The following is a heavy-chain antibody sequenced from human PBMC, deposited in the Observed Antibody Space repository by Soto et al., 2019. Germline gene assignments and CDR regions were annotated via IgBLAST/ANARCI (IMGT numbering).Heavy chain of an antibody. CDR3: ARGGSLDWYFDL. J-gene: IGHJ2*01. CDR2: LNAGNGNT. Sequence: QVQLVQSGAEVKKPGASVKVSCKASGYTFTSYAMHWVRQAPGQRLEWMGGLNAGNGNTKYSQKFQGRVTITGDTSASTAYMELSSLRSEDTAVYYCARGGSLDWYFDLWGRGTLGTVSS. V-gene: IGHV1-3*01. CDR1: GYTFTSYA. D-gene: IGHD1-26*01.